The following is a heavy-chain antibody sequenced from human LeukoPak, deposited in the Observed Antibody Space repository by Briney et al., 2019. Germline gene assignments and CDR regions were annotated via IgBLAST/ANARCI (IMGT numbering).Heavy chain of an antibody. J-gene: IGHJ6*02. CDR2: IIPIFGTA. V-gene: IGHV1-69*13. Sequence: SVKVSCKASGGTFISYAISWVRQAPGQGLEWMGGIIPIFGTANYAQKFQGRVTITADESTSTAYMELSSLRSEDTAVYYCARDLGQYSGYDVDYYGMDVWGQGTTVTVSS. D-gene: IGHD5-12*01. CDR1: GGTFISYA. CDR3: ARDLGQYSGYDVDYYGMDV.